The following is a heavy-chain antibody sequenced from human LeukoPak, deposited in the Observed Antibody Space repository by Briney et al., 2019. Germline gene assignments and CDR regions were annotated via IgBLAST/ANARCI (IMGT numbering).Heavy chain of an antibody. Sequence: SETLSLTCTVSGGSISNDHWNWIRQPPGKGLECIGYINYSGSTNYNPSLRSRVTISVDTSKNHFSLRLSSVTAADTAVYYCARGSKNYDFWSGYYPPPYYYMDVWGKGTSVTVSS. D-gene: IGHD3-3*01. CDR2: INYSGST. CDR3: ARGSKNYDFWSGYYPPPYYYMDV. CDR1: GGSISNDH. V-gene: IGHV4-59*01. J-gene: IGHJ6*03.